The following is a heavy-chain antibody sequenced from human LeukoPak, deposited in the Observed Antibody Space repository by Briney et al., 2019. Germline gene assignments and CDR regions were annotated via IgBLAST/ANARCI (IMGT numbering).Heavy chain of an antibody. CDR2: IYSGGST. CDR1: GFTVSSNY. J-gene: IGHJ4*02. D-gene: IGHD3-22*01. CDR3: ARDFDSSGYPGY. V-gene: IGHV3-66*01. Sequence: GGSLRLSCAASGFTVSSNYMSWVRQAPGKGLEWVSVIYSGGSTYYADSVKGRFTISRDNSKNTLYLQMNSLRAEDTAVYYRARDFDSSGYPGYWGQGTLVTVSS.